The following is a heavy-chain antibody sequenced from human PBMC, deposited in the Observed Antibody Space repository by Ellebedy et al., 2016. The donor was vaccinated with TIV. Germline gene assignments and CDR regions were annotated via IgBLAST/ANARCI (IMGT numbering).Heavy chain of an antibody. CDR2: LGAYNGNT. Sequence: AASVKVSCKASGYSLTSNGISWVRQAPGQGLEWMGWLGAYNGNTNYAQKFQGGVTMTTDTSTSTVYMDLRRLGSDDTAVYYCARGLWFGELDVWGQGTTVTVSS. CDR1: GYSLTSNG. D-gene: IGHD3-10*01. V-gene: IGHV1-18*01. J-gene: IGHJ6*02. CDR3: ARGLWFGELDV.